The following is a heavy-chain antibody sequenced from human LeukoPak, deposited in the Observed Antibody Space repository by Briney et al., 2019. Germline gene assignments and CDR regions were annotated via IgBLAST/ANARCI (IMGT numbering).Heavy chain of an antibody. CDR1: GYTFTNHY. J-gene: IGHJ4*02. CDR3: ATDPNGGVEGRFDY. V-gene: IGHV1-46*01. Sequence: ASVKVSCKASGYTFTNHYMHWVRQAPGQGLEWMGMIDLNGGRIIYAQKFQGRVSMTRDTSTSTVYMELTSLRSEDTAVYSCATDPNGGVEGRFDYWGQGTLVTVSS. D-gene: IGHD7-27*01. CDR2: IDLNGGRI.